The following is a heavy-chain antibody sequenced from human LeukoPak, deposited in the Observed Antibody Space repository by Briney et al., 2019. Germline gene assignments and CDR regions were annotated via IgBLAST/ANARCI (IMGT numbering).Heavy chain of an antibody. CDR1: GFTISSYW. CDR3: ARSRPSRYCSGGSCTHHAFDI. D-gene: IGHD2-15*01. Sequence: GGSLRLSCAASGFTISSYWMHWVRQAPGKGLVWVSRISSDGSTTTYADSVKGRFTISRDNAKNSLYLQMNSLRAEDTAVYYCARSRPSRYCSGGSCTHHAFDIWGQGTMVTVSS. CDR2: ISSDGSTT. V-gene: IGHV3-74*01. J-gene: IGHJ3*02.